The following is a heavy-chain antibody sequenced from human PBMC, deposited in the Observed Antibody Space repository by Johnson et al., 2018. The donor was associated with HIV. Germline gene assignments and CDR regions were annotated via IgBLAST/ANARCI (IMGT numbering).Heavy chain of an antibody. CDR1: GFSVSSNY. V-gene: IGHV3-30*14. CDR2: ISYDGSNK. D-gene: IGHD3-10*01. Sequence: QEKLEESGGDLVQRGGSLRLSCAASGFSVSSNYMSWVRQAPGKGLEWVALISYDGSNKYYADSVKGRFTISRDNSKNTLYLQMGSLRDEDMAVYYCARDITMVRGAMGAFDIWGQGTMVTVSS. J-gene: IGHJ3*02. CDR3: ARDITMVRGAMGAFDI.